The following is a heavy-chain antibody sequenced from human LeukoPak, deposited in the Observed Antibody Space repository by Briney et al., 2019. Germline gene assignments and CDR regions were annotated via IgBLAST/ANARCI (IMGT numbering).Heavy chain of an antibody. Sequence: SETLSLTCTVSGGSISSYYWSWIRQPPGKGLEWIGYIYYSGSTNYNPSLKSRVTISVDTSKNQFSLKLSSVTAADTAVYYCARGYCSSTGCPVYYYYGMDVWGQGTTVTVSS. CDR3: ARGYCSSTGCPVYYYYGMDV. CDR2: IYYSGST. J-gene: IGHJ6*02. D-gene: IGHD2-2*01. V-gene: IGHV4-59*01. CDR1: GGSISSYY.